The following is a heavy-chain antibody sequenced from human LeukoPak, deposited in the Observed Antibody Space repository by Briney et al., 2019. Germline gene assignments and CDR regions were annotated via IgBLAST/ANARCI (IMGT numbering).Heavy chain of an antibody. CDR2: INPNGGGT. CDR1: GYTFTGQY. V-gene: IGHV1-2*02. Sequence: ASVKVSCKTSGYTFTGQYLHWVRQAPGQGLEWMGWINPNGGGTNYAQKFQGRVTMTRDTSISTVYMELSRLRSDDTAVYYCARGGLPFDYWGQGTLVTVSS. J-gene: IGHJ4*02. CDR3: ARGGLPFDY.